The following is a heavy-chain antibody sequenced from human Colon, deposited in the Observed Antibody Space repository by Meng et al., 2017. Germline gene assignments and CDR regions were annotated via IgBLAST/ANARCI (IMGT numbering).Heavy chain of an antibody. V-gene: IGHV4-34*02. D-gene: IGHD4-17*01. J-gene: IGHJ5*02. Sequence: QVQIQQGGAGLLKPSETLSLTCAVSGGSFGGFYWSWIRQPPGKGLEWIGEIDHFGISNYNSSPRGRLTMSVDTSKKQISLTLTSVTAADTAVYYCATGLRHGDWFDPWGPGTLVTVSS. CDR3: ATGLRHGDWFDP. CDR1: GGSFGGFY. CDR2: IDHFGIS.